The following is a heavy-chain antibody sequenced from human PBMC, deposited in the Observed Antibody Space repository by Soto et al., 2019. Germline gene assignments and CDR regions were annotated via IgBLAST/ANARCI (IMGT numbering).Heavy chain of an antibody. CDR1: GYTFTSDG. J-gene: IGHJ5*02. CDR3: ARVEAAMSGHWFDP. CDR2: ISASTGKT. D-gene: IGHD2-2*01. V-gene: IGHV1-18*01. Sequence: QVQLVQSGPDVKKPGASVKVSCKASGYTFTSDGFSWVRQAPGQGLEWMGWISASTGKTNYEQKFQGRVTMTTDRSTTTAFMELRRLRSDDTAVYFCARVEAAMSGHWFDPWGHGTLVTVSS.